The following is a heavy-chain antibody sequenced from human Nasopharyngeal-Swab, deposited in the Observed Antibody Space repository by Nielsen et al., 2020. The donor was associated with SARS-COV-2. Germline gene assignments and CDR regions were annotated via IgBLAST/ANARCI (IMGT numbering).Heavy chain of an antibody. J-gene: IGHJ4*02. CDR1: GFTFSDSW. CDR3: ARDFDKTGD. CDR2: INNDGSRT. V-gene: IGHV3-74*01. Sequence: GESLKISCAVSGFTFSDSWIHWVRQAPGKGLVWVSRINNDGSRTGYADSVQGRFIVSRDNAKSTVFLQMNGLRAEGTAVYYCARDFDKTGDWGQGTLVTVSS. D-gene: IGHD7-27*01.